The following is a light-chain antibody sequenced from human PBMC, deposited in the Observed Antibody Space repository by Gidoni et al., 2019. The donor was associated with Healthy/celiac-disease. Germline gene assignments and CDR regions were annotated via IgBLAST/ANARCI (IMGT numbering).Light chain of an antibody. CDR2: KAS. CDR3: KQYHSXXWT. CDR1: QSINNW. J-gene: IGKJ1*01. V-gene: IGKV1-5*03. Sequence: DIQMTQSPSTLSASVGDRVTIICRASQSINNWLAWYQQKPGKAPKILIYKASNLESGVPSRFSGSGSGTEFTLTISSLQPDDFATYYCKQYHSXXWTFXXXTKVEXK.